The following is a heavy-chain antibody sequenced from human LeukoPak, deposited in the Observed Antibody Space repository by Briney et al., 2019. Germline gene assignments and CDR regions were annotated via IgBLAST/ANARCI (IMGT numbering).Heavy chain of an antibody. Sequence: PSETLSLTCTLSGGSLTTNTFYWGWIRQPPGKGLEWIGEINHSGSTNYNPSLKSRVTISVDTSKNQFSLKLSSVTAADTAVYYCARGISPNGLYYYYYMDVWGKGTTVTVSS. CDR3: ARGISPNGLYYYYYMDV. CDR1: GGSLTTNTFY. V-gene: IGHV4-39*07. D-gene: IGHD3/OR15-3a*01. J-gene: IGHJ6*03. CDR2: INHSGST.